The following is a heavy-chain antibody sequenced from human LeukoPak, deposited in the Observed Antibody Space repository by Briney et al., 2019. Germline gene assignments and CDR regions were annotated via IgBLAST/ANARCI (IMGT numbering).Heavy chain of an antibody. J-gene: IGHJ6*03. CDR3: ARGYSYGYYYYYYMDV. CDR2: IYYSGST. CDR1: GGSISSSGYY. Sequence: PSETLSLTCTVSGGSISSSGYYWGWIRQPPGKGLEWIGSIYYSGSTYYNPSLKSRVTISVDTSKNQFSLKLSSVTAADTAVYYCARGYSYGYYYYYYMDVWGKGTTVTVSS. V-gene: IGHV4-39*01. D-gene: IGHD5-18*01.